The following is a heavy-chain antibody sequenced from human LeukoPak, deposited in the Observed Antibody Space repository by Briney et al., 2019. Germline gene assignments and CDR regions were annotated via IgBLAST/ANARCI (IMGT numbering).Heavy chain of an antibody. CDR2: INPNSGGT. J-gene: IGHJ4*02. CDR3: ARVWGAWGSSWYQLNFDY. V-gene: IGHV1-2*02. D-gene: IGHD6-13*01. CDR1: GYTFTGYY. Sequence: ASVKVSCKASGYTFTGYYMHWVRQAPGQGLEWMEWINPNSGGTNYAQKFQGRVTMTRDTSISTAYMELSRLRSDDTAVYYCARVWGAWGSSWYQLNFDYWGQGTLVTVSS.